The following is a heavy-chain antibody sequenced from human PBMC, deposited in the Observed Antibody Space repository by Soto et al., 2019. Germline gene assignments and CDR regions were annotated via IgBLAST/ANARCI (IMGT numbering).Heavy chain of an antibody. J-gene: IGHJ6*02. V-gene: IGHV4-34*01. CDR2: INHSGST. CDR3: ARGKAAGERIVGATTSYYYYGMDV. CDR1: GGSFSGYY. D-gene: IGHD1-26*01. Sequence: SETLSLTCAVYGGSFSGYYWSWIRQPPGKGLEWIGEINHSGSTNYNPSLKSRVTISVDTSKNQFSLKLSSVTAADTAVYYCARGKAAGERIVGATTSYYYYGMDVWGQGTTVTVSS.